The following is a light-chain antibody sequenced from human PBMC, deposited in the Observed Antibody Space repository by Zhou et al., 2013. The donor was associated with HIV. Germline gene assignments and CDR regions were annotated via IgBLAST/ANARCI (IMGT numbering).Light chain of an antibody. CDR1: QSIGFY. Sequence: DIQVTQSPSSLSASVGDRVTISCRASQSIGFYVNWYQQKPGKAPELLIYGASSLQIGVPSRFGGSGSGTEFTLTISSLQPEDFATYYCQHTFTTPITFGGGTRVEIK. CDR2: GAS. V-gene: IGKV1-39*01. CDR3: QHTFTTPIT. J-gene: IGKJ4*01.